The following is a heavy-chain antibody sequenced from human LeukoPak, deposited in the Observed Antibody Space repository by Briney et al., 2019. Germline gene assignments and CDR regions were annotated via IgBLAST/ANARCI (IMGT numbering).Heavy chain of an antibody. D-gene: IGHD2-21*02. CDR2: ISGRGGRT. Sequence: GGSLRLSCAASGFTFSSYAMSWVRQAPGKGLEWVSAISGRGGRTDYADSVKGRFPISRDNSKNTLYLQMNSLRAEDTALYYCAKGNCGGDCLDWYFDLWGRGSLVTVSS. CDR1: GFTFSSYA. CDR3: AKGNCGGDCLDWYFDL. V-gene: IGHV3-23*01. J-gene: IGHJ2*01.